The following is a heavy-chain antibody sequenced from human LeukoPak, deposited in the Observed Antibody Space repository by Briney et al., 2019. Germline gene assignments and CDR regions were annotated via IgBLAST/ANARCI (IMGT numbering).Heavy chain of an antibody. CDR3: ARDAMVRGVMEDAFDI. CDR2: MNPNSGNT. J-gene: IGHJ3*02. D-gene: IGHD3-10*01. CDR1: GYTFTSYD. Sequence: GASVKVSCKASGYTFTSYDINWVRQATGQGLEWMGWMNPNSGNTNYAQKLQGRVTMTTDTSTSTAYMELRSLRSDDTAVYYCARDAMVRGVMEDAFDIWGQGTMVTVSS. V-gene: IGHV1-18*01.